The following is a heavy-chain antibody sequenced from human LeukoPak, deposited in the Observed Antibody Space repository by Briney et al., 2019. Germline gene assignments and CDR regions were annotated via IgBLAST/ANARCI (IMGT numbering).Heavy chain of an antibody. CDR2: IYYSGST. V-gene: IGHV4-59*02. CDR1: GGSVSSYD. D-gene: IGHD6-6*01. Sequence: SETLSLTCTVSGGSVSSYDWSWIRQPPGKGLEWIGYIYYSGSTNYNPSLKSRVTISVDTSKNQFSLKLSSVTAADTAVYYCARVVHYCYYMDVWGKGTTVTVSS. J-gene: IGHJ6*03. CDR3: ARVVHYCYYMDV.